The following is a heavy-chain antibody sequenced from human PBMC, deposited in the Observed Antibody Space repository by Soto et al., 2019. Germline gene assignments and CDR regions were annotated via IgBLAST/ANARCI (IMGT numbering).Heavy chain of an antibody. CDR2: INAHSGNT. J-gene: IGHJ5*02. CDR1: GFSFTCYY. Sequence: GASVKVSCKASGFSFTCYYIHWLRQAPGQGLEWMGWINAHSGNTEYAQKFQGRVTLTTDTSTATAYLTLTSLTSDDTALYYCAKALTWQTAYWLDHWGQGTLFTVSS. CDR3: AKALTWQTAYWLDH. V-gene: IGHV1-2*02.